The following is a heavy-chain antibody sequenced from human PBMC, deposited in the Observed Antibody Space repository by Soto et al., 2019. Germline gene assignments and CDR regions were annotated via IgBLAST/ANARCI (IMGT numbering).Heavy chain of an antibody. J-gene: IGHJ5*02. V-gene: IGHV4-34*10. Sequence: QVRLQESGPGLVKPSETLTLTCSVYGGSFSSHYWSWIRQPPGQGLEWIGEINASGRPTYNPSLTSRITISVDTSKNQFSLNLTSVTAADTAVYYCARDSVGTGWFDPWGQGTLVTVSS. CDR2: INASGRP. D-gene: IGHD3-10*01. CDR3: ARDSVGTGWFDP. CDR1: GGSFSSHY.